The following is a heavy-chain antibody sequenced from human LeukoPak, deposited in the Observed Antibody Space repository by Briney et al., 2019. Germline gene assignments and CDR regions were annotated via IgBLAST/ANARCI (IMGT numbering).Heavy chain of an antibody. CDR3: ARDRVSTYYYGMDV. D-gene: IGHD5/OR15-5a*01. Sequence: SVNVSCKASGGTFSSYAISWVRQAPGQGLEWMGGIIPIFGTANYAQKFQGRVTITADESTSTAYMELSSLRSEDTAVYYCARDRVSTYYYGMDVWGQGTRSPSP. CDR1: GGTFSSYA. CDR2: IIPIFGTA. V-gene: IGHV1-69*13. J-gene: IGHJ6*02.